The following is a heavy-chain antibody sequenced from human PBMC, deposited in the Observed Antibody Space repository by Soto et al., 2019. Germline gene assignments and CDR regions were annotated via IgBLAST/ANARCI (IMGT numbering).Heavy chain of an antibody. CDR1: GYTFTSYA. V-gene: IGHV1-3*01. CDR2: INAGNGNT. Sequence: ASVKVSCKASGYTFTSYAMHWVRQAPGQRLEWMGWINAGNGNTKYSQKFQGRVTITRDTSASTAYMELSSLRSEDTAVYYCARVSTVTTKLRDYYYYYMDVWGKGTTVTVSS. D-gene: IGHD4-4*01. J-gene: IGHJ6*03. CDR3: ARVSTVTTKLRDYYYYYMDV.